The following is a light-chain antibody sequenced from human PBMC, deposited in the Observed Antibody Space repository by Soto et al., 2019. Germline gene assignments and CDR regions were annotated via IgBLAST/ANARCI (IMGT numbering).Light chain of an antibody. CDR1: QGIDSS. Sequence: AILLTQSPSSLSASVGDRVTITCRASQGIDSSFAWYQQKPGKAPKLLIYQASTLESGVPSRFSGRGSGTDFTLTISSLQPDDFATYYCQQYYTYPYTFGQGTKLEIK. V-gene: IGKV1-13*02. J-gene: IGKJ2*01. CDR3: QQYYTYPYT. CDR2: QAS.